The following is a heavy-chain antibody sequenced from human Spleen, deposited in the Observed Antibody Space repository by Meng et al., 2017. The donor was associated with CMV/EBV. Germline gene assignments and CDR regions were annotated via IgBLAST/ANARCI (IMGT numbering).Heavy chain of an antibody. J-gene: IGHJ6*02. V-gene: IGHV3-11*01. Sequence: GESLKISCAASGFTFSDYFMSWIRQAPGKGLEWVSDISNSGNTTFYADSVKGRFTVSRVNAKKSVYLQMNSLRVEDTAVYYCARVFTVVGHYAMDVWGQGTTVTVSS. CDR3: ARVFTVVGHYAMDV. CDR2: ISNSGNTT. CDR1: GFTFSDYF. D-gene: IGHD2-2*01.